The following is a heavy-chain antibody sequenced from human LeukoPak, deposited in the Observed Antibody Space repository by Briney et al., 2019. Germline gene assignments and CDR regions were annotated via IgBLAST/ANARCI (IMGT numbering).Heavy chain of an antibody. CDR2: INPNSGGT. V-gene: IGHV1-2*02. CDR1: GYTFTGYY. CDR3: ARANSGYDILYSSGGDFDC. Sequence: ASVKVSCKASGYTFTGYYMHWVRQAPGQGLEWMGWINPNSGGTNYAQKFQGRVTMTRDTSISTAYMELSRLRSDDTAVYYCARANSGYDILYSSGGDFDCWGQGTLVTVSS. D-gene: IGHD5-12*01. J-gene: IGHJ4*02.